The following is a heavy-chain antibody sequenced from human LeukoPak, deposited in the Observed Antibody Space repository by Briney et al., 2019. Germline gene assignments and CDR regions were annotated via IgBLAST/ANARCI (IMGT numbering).Heavy chain of an antibody. D-gene: IGHD4-23*01. CDR1: GFTYNSYG. CDR2: IRYDGSNK. CDR3: AKDQWGGNSERGASSDYYMCG. V-gene: IGHV3-30*02. J-gene: IGHJ6*03. Sequence: GGSLSLSCAVSGFTYNSYGMHWVRQAPGKGLEWVAFIRYDGSNKYYADSVKGRFTISRDNSKNTLYLQMNSLRAEDTAVYYCAKDQWGGNSERGASSDYYMCGWGNLVTVTFSS.